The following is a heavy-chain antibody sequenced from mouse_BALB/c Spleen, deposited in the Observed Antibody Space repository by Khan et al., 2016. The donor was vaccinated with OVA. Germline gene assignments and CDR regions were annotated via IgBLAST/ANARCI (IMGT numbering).Heavy chain of an antibody. J-gene: IGHJ2*01. V-gene: IGHV1-76*01. Sequence: LEESGAELVRPGASVKLSCKTSGYIFTSYWIHWVKQRSGQGLEWIARIYPGTGNTYYNENFKGKATLTADNSSSTAYMQLSSLKSEDSAVFYCGSEDVLYYFNYWGQGTPVTVSA. CDR3: GSEDVLYYFNY. CDR2: IYPGTGNT. CDR1: GYIFTSYW.